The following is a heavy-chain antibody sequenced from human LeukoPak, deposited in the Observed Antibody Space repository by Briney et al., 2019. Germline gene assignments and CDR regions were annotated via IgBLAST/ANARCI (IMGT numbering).Heavy chain of an antibody. CDR2: INPHSGGT. CDR1: GYTFSGYY. D-gene: IGHD6-13*01. V-gene: IGHV1-2*02. Sequence: ASVKVSCKASGYTFSGYYIHWVRQAPGQGFEWMGWINPHSGGTNYAQKFQGRVTMTRDTSITTAYMELRSLRSDDTAVYYCARDHSSSCQLLDYWGQGTLVTVSS. CDR3: ARDHSSSCQLLDY. J-gene: IGHJ4*02.